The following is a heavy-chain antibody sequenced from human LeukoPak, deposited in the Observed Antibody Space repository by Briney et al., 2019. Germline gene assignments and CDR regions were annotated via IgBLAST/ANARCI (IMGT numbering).Heavy chain of an antibody. J-gene: IGHJ3*02. V-gene: IGHV3-7*01. Sequence: AGSLRLSCAASGFTFSRYWMSWVRQAPGKGLEWVANIKQGGSEKYYVDSVKGRFTISRDNAKNSLYLQMNSLRAEDTAVYYCARVKYYDFWSGNDAFDIWGQGTMVTVSS. CDR2: IKQGGSEK. D-gene: IGHD3-3*01. CDR3: ARVKYYDFWSGNDAFDI. CDR1: GFTFSRYW.